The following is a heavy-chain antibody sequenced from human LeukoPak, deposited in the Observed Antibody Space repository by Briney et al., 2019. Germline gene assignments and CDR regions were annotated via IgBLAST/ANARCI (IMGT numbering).Heavy chain of an antibody. D-gene: IGHD1-1*01. J-gene: IGHJ3*02. CDR1: GFTFSVST. CDR3: TRLGYGI. Sequence: PGGSLKLSCAASGFTFSVSTIHWVRQAPGKGLEWVGRIRSKPNFYATAYAASVKGRFTISRDDSKNTAYLQRNNVKGEDTAVYYCTRLGYGIWGQGTMVTVSS. V-gene: IGHV3-73*01. CDR2: IRSKPNFYAT.